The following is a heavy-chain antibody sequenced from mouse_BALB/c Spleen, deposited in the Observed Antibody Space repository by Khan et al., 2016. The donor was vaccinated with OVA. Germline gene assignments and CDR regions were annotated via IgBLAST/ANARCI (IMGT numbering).Heavy chain of an antibody. CDR1: GFSLTNYG. Sequence: VQLQESGPGLVAPSQSLSITCTISGFSLTNYGVHWVRQPPGKGLEWLVVIWRDGSTTYNSALKSRLTISKDHSECPVSLTMNSLQTDDTGMYLGARQPYLQYTLMDYWGQGTSVSDSS. CDR3: ARQPYLQYTLMDY. CDR2: IWRDGST. J-gene: IGHJ4*01. D-gene: IGHD6-1*01. V-gene: IGHV2-6-1*01.